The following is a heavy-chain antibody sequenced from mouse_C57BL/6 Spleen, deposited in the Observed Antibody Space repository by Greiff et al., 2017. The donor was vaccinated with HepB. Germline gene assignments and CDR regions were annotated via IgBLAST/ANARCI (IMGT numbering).Heavy chain of an antibody. D-gene: IGHD3-1*01. CDR2: IYPGDGDT. Sequence: VQLQQSGPELVKPGASVKISCKASGYAFSSSWMNWVKQRPGKGLEWIGQIYPGDGDTNYNGKFKGKATLTADKSSSTAYMQRSSLTSEVSVVYCSARYAGRAVAMDYWGQGTSVTVSS. CDR3: ARYAGRAVAMDY. J-gene: IGHJ4*01. CDR1: GYAFSSSW. V-gene: IGHV1-80*01.